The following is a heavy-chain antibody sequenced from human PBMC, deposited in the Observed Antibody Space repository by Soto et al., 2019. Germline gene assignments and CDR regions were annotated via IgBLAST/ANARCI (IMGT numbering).Heavy chain of an antibody. J-gene: IGHJ5*02. CDR3: AREGLGYCSSTSCPWAWFDP. CDR2: ISAYNGNT. V-gene: IGHV1-18*01. Sequence: ASMKVSCKASGYTFYSFCISWGRQAPGKGLGWMGWISAYNGNTNYAQKLQGRVTMTTDTSTSTAYMELRSLRSDDTAVYYCAREGLGYCSSTSCPWAWFDPWGQGTLVTVSS. CDR1: GYTFYSFC. D-gene: IGHD2-2*01.